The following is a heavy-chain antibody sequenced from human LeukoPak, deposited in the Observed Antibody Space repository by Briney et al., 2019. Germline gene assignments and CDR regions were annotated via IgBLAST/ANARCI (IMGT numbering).Heavy chain of an antibody. J-gene: IGHJ4*02. Sequence: GASVKVSCKASGGTFSSYAISWVRQAPGQGLEWMGGIIPIFGTANYAQKFQGRVTITADESTSTAYMELSSLRSEDTAVYYCARDHTLWYYFDYWGQGTLVTVSS. CDR2: IIPIFGTA. V-gene: IGHV1-69*13. CDR1: GGTFSSYA. CDR3: ARDHTLWYYFDY. D-gene: IGHD3-10*01.